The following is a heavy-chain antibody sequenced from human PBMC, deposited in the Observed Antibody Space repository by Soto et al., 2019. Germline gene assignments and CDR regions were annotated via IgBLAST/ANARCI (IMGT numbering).Heavy chain of an antibody. V-gene: IGHV3-23*01. D-gene: IGHD3-10*01. Sequence: GGSLRLSCAASGFTFSRYAMSWVRQAPGNGLEWVSAISGSGGSTYYADSVKGRFTISRDNSKNTLYLQMNSLRAEDTAVYYCAKLTSSGSYPAFDYWGQGTLVTVSS. J-gene: IGHJ4*02. CDR1: GFTFSRYA. CDR2: ISGSGGST. CDR3: AKLTSSGSYPAFDY.